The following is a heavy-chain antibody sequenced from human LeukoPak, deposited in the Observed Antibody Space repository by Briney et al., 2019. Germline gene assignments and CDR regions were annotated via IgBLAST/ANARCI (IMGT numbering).Heavy chain of an antibody. CDR3: ARALGYCSSTSCYISAYFDY. CDR2: IKQDGSEK. Sequence: GGSLRLSCAASGVTFSSYWMSWVRQAPGKGLEWVANIKQDGSEKYYVDSVKGRFTISRDNAKNSLYLQMNSLRAEDTAVYYCARALGYCSSTSCYISAYFDYWGQGTLVTVSS. D-gene: IGHD2-2*02. CDR1: GVTFSSYW. V-gene: IGHV3-7*04. J-gene: IGHJ4*02.